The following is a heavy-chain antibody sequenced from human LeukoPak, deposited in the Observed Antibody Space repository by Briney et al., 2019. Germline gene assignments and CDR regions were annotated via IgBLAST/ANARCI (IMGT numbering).Heavy chain of an antibody. Sequence: GRSLRLSCAASGFTFSSYGMHWVRQSPGKGLEWVAVIWYDGSNKYYADSVKGRFTISRDNSKNTLYLQMNSLRAEDTAVYYCPKDPTTEPFVWGQGTLVTVSS. D-gene: IGHD4-17*01. CDR3: PKDPTTEPFV. CDR2: IWYDGSNK. V-gene: IGHV3-33*06. CDR1: GFTFSSYG. J-gene: IGHJ4*02.